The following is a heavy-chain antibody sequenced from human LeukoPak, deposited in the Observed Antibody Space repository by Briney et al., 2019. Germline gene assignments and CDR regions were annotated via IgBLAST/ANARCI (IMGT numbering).Heavy chain of an antibody. CDR2: MNPNSGNT. J-gene: IGHJ4*02. Sequence: ASVKVSCKASGYTFTSYDINWVRQATGQGLEWMGWMNPNSGNTGYAQKFQGRVTITRNTSISTAYMELSRLRSDDTAVYYCARNYYDSSGYGYWGQGTLVTVSS. CDR3: ARNYYDSSGYGY. CDR1: GYTFTSYD. V-gene: IGHV1-8*03. D-gene: IGHD3-22*01.